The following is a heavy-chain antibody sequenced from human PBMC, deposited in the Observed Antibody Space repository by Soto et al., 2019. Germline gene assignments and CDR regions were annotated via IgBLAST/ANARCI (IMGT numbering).Heavy chain of an antibody. Sequence: ASVKVSCKASGYTFTGYYMHWVRQAPGQGLEWMGWINPNSGGTNYAQRLQGRVTMTRDPSISTAYMELSRLRSDDTAVYYCARDIDMDIVVEVAATAPGYWGQGTLVTVSS. CDR2: INPNSGGT. V-gene: IGHV1-2*02. CDR1: GYTFTGYY. D-gene: IGHD2-15*01. J-gene: IGHJ4*02. CDR3: ARDIDMDIVVEVAATAPGY.